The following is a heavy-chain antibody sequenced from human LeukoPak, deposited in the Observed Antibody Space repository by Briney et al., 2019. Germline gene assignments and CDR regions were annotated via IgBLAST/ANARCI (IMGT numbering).Heavy chain of an antibody. D-gene: IGHD3-22*01. CDR3: AKDPDSSGYYYAEYLQH. J-gene: IGHJ1*01. V-gene: IGHV3-23*01. Sequence: GGSLRLSCAASGFTFSSYAMSWVRQAPGKGLEWVSAISGSGGSTYYADSVKGRFTISRDNSKNTLYLQMNSLRAEDTAVYYCAKDPDSSGYYYAEYLQHWGQGTLVTVSS. CDR2: ISGSGGST. CDR1: GFTFSSYA.